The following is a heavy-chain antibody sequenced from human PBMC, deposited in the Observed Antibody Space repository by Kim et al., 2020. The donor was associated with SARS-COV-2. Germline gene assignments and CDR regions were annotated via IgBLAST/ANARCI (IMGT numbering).Heavy chain of an antibody. CDR2: ISSSTSTI. CDR1: GFTFSTYS. CDR3: ARGTYASGSYYPDGFDI. J-gene: IGHJ3*02. V-gene: IGHV3-48*02. Sequence: GGSLRLSCAVSGFTFSTYSMNWVRQAPGKWLEWGSYISSSTSTIYHTDSVKGRFSISRDNAKTSLYLQTNSLRDEDMAFYYWARGTYASGSYYPDGFDI. D-gene: IGHD3-10*01.